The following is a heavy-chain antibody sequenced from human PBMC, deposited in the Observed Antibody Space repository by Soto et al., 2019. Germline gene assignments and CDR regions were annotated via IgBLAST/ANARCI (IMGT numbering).Heavy chain of an antibody. CDR2: ISGSGGST. V-gene: IGHV3-23*01. CDR3: AKGKYSSSNYYGMDV. CDR1: GFTFSSYA. J-gene: IGHJ6*02. Sequence: LRLSCAASGFTFSSYAMSWVRQAPGKGLEWVSAISGSGGSTYYADSVKGRFTISRDNSKNTLYLQMNSLRAEDTAVYYCAKGKYSSSNYYGMDVWGQGTTVTVSS. D-gene: IGHD6-6*01.